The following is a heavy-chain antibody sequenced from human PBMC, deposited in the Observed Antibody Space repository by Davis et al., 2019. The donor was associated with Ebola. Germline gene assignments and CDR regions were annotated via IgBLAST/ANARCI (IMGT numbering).Heavy chain of an antibody. CDR3: ARDPLAYCGGDCRSGWFDP. Sequence: GGSLRLSCAASGFTFSDYYMSWIRQAPGKGLEWVSSISSDSDYIYYADSAKGRFTISRDNAKNSLYLQMNSLRAEDTAVYYCARDPLAYCGGDCRSGWFDPWGQGTLVTVSS. J-gene: IGHJ5*02. D-gene: IGHD2-21*02. V-gene: IGHV3-11*06. CDR2: ISSDSDYI. CDR1: GFTFSDYY.